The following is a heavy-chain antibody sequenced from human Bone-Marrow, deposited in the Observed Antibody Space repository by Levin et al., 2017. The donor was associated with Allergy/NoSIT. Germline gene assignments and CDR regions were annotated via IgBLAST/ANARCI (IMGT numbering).Heavy chain of an antibody. J-gene: IGHJ4*02. CDR3: ARGGQALLYFANTIEY. CDR1: GFTFSTFG. CDR2: ISSDGSNK. D-gene: IGHD2/OR15-2a*01. Sequence: GGSLRLSCAASGFTFSTFGMNWVRQAPGKGLEWVTLISSDGSNKYYADSVKGRFTISRDNSKNTLYLQMNSLRPDDTAVYYCARGGQALLYFANTIEYWGQGTLVTVSS. V-gene: IGHV3-30*03.